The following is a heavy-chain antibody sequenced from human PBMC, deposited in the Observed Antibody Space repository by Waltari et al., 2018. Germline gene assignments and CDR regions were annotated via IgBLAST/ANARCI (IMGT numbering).Heavy chain of an antibody. CDR3: ARENYYGSGTYPMDV. CDR2: ISSSSTTM. J-gene: IGHJ6*04. V-gene: IGHV3-48*02. CDR1: EFTFSSYR. Sequence: EVQLVASGGGLVQPGGSLRLSCAASEFTFSSYRMNWVRQAPGKGLERVSYISSSSTTMYYADSVKGRFTISRDNAKNSLYLQMNSLRDEDTAVYYCARENYYGSGTYPMDVWGKGTTVTISS. D-gene: IGHD3-10*01.